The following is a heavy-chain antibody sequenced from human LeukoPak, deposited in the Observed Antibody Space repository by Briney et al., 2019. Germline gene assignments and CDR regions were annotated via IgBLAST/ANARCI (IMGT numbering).Heavy chain of an antibody. CDR3: ARIGAGSSRDY. Sequence: GGSLRLSCAASGFTFSNFAMTWVRQAPGKGLEWVSSIVGSSSTYYADSQKGRFTISRDNAKNSLYLQMNSLRAEDTAVYYCARIGAGSSRDYWGQGTLVTVSS. J-gene: IGHJ4*02. CDR2: IVGSSST. V-gene: IGHV3-21*01. CDR1: GFTFSNFA. D-gene: IGHD6-13*01.